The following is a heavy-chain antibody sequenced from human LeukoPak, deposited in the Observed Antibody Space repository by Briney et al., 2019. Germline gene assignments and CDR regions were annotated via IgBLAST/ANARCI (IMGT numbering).Heavy chain of an antibody. CDR1: GDSISSSSYF. V-gene: IGHV4-61*01. CDR2: IYYSGST. J-gene: IGHJ5*02. Sequence: SETLSLTCTVSGDSISSSSYFWSWIRQPPGKGLEWIGYIYYSGSTNYNPSLKSRVTISVDTSKNQFSLKLSSVTAADTAVYYCARFTRFCTGGGCENWFDPWGQGTLVTVSS. D-gene: IGHD2-8*02. CDR3: ARFTRFCTGGGCENWFDP.